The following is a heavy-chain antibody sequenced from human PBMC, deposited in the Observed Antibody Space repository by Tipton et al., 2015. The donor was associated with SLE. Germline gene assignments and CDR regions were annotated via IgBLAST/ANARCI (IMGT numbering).Heavy chain of an antibody. V-gene: IGHV4-4*08. D-gene: IGHD3-10*01. J-gene: IGHJ5*02. CDR3: ASGAYGSENSYLGGWFDP. CDR2: IHNSGST. CDR1: GGSISSYY. Sequence: TLSLTCTVSGGSISSYYWSWIRQSPGKGLEWIGYIHNSGSTNYNPSLPSRVTLSVDTSKKQYSLKLRPVTAADTAIYYCASGAYGSENSYLGGWFDPWGQGTLVTVSS.